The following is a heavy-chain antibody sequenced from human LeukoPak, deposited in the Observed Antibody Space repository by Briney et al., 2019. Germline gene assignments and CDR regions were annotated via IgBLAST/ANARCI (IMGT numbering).Heavy chain of an antibody. Sequence: GGSLRLSCAASGFTFSSYSMNWVRQAPGKGLEWVSSISSSSSYTYYADSVRGRFTISRYNAKNSLYLQMNSLRAEDTAVYYCARGTTGGYSPSHWGQGTLVTVSS. CDR2: ISSSSSYT. CDR1: GFTFSSYS. CDR3: ARGTTGGYSPSH. J-gene: IGHJ4*02. D-gene: IGHD5-12*01. V-gene: IGHV3-21*01.